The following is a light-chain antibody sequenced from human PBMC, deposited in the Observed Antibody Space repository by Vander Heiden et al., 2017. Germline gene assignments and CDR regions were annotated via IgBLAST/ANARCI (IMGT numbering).Light chain of an antibody. J-gene: IGLJ2*01. V-gene: IGLV3-1*01. CDR3: QAWDSFVV. CDR1: KLGDNY. CDR2: QDS. Sequence: LTQPPSLSVSPGQTASITCSGDKLGDNYAYWYQQKPGQSPVLVIYQDSKRPSGIPERFSGSNSGNTATLTISGTHTMDEADYYCQAWDSFVVFGGGTKLTVL.